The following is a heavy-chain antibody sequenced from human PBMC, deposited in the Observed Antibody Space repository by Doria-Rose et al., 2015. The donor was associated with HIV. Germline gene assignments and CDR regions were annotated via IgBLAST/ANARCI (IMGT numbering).Heavy chain of an antibody. D-gene: IGHD2-2*01. V-gene: IGHV1-8*02. Sequence: QVQLVQSGAEVKKPGASVKVSCKASGYTFTSYDTNWMRQATGQGLEWMGWMNPNSGNTDYARRFQGRVTMTRNTSISTAYMELSSLGSEDTAVYYCARGQLAEFDYWGQGTLVTVSS. J-gene: IGHJ4*02. CDR1: GYTFTSYD. CDR2: MNPNSGNT. CDR3: ARGQLAEFDY.